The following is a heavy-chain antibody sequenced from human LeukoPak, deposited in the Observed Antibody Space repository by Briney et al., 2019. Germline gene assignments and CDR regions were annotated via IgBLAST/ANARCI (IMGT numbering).Heavy chain of an antibody. CDR2: ISAYNGNT. J-gene: IGHJ3*02. Sequence: GASVKVSCEASGYTFTGYYMHWVRQAPGQGLEWMGWISAYNGNTNYAQKLQGRVTMTTDTSTSTAYMELRSRRSDDTAVYYCAREAASYYDFWSGYYIWSLPFDIWGQGTMVTVSS. V-gene: IGHV1-18*04. D-gene: IGHD3-3*01. CDR1: GYTFTGYY. CDR3: AREAASYYDFWSGYYIWSLPFDI.